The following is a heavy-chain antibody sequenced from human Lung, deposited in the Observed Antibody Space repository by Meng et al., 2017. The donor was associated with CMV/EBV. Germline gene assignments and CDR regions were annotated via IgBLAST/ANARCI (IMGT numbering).Heavy chain of an antibody. V-gene: IGHV3-21*01. CDR2: ISSSSSYI. D-gene: IGHD1-26*01. Sequence: SCAASGFTFSSYSMNWVRQAPGKGLEWVSSISSSSSYIYYADSVKGRFTISRGNAKNSLYLQMNSLRAEDTAVYYCARGESEWELLSYYYYYGMDVWXQGTTVTVSS. CDR1: GFTFSSYS. CDR3: ARGESEWELLSYYYYYGMDV. J-gene: IGHJ6*01.